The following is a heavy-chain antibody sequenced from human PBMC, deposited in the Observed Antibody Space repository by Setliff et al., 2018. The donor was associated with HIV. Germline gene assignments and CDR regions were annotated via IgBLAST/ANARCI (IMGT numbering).Heavy chain of an antibody. CDR1: GYTFTGYY. V-gene: IGHV1-2*02. J-gene: IGHJ6*03. CDR3: ARDPFLRDYYYYMDV. CDR2: INPNSGGT. Sequence: GASVKVSCKASGYTFTGYYMHWVRQAPGQGLEWMGWINPNSGGTNYAQKFQGRVTMTRDTSISTAYMELSRLRSDGTAVYYCARDPFLRDYYYYMDVWGKGTTVTVSS.